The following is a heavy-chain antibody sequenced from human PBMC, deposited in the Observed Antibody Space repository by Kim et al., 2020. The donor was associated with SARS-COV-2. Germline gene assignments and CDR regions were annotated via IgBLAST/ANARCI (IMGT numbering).Heavy chain of an antibody. Sequence: GGSLRLSCAASGFTFSSYAMHWVRQAPGKGLEWVAVIWYDGSNKYYADSVKGRFTISRDNSKNTLYLQMNSLRAEDTAVYYCAKDLQESPGPLWGQGTLVTVSS. V-gene: IGHV3-33*06. CDR2: IWYDGSNK. CDR3: AKDLQESPGPL. J-gene: IGHJ4*02. CDR1: GFTFSSYA.